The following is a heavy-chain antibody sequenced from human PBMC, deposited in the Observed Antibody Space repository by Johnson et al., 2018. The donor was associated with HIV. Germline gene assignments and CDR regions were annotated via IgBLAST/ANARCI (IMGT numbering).Heavy chain of an antibody. J-gene: IGHJ3*02. CDR1: GFTFSNDW. V-gene: IGHV3-15*01. Sequence: EMQLVESGGGLVQPGGSLRLSCAASGFTFSNDWMNWVRQAPGKGLEWVGRIRNKTDGGTTEYAAPVKGRFTVSRDDSKNKLYLQMDSLKTEDTAVYYCTTDHRAMIEVLNAFDIWGQGTMVTVSS. CDR2: IRNKTDGGTT. D-gene: IGHD3-22*01. CDR3: TTDHRAMIEVLNAFDI.